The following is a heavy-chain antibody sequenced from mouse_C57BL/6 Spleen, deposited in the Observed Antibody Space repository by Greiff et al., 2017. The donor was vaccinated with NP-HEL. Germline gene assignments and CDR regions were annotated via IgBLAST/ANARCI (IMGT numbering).Heavy chain of an antibody. V-gene: IGHV10-1*01. CDR1: GFGFNTYA. Sequence: EVQLVESGGGLVQPKGSLKLSCAASGFGFNTYAMNWVRQAPGKGLEWVARISSKSNNYATSYADSVKDRFTISRDDSESMLYLQMNNLKTKDTAIYYCVGRGSLYYYAMDYWGQGTSVTVSS. D-gene: IGHD1-1*02. CDR2: ISSKSNNYAT. CDR3: VGRGSLYYYAMDY. J-gene: IGHJ4*01.